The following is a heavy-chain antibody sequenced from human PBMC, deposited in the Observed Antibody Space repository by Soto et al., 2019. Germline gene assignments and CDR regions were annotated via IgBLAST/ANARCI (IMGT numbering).Heavy chain of an antibody. V-gene: IGHV4-59*01. CDR2: IYYSGST. CDR1: GGSISSYY. CDR3: ARVMYSSSCHDY. D-gene: IGHD6-13*01. Sequence: SETLSLTCTVSGGSISSYYWSWIRQPPGKGLEWIGYIYYSGSTNYNPSLKSRVTISVDTSKNQFSLKLSSVTAADTAVYYCARVMYSSSCHDYWGQGTLVTVSS. J-gene: IGHJ4*02.